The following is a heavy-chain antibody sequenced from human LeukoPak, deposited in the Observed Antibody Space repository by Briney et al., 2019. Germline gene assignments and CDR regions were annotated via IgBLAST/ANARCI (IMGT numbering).Heavy chain of an antibody. CDR1: GFTFSSYW. Sequence: GGYLRLSCAASGFTFSSYWMTWVRQAPGQGLEWVANIKQDGSEKYSVDSVKGRFTISRDNAKNSLYLQMNSLRAEDTAVYYCARPHPHLVVVPAAADHWRQGTLVTVSS. CDR3: ARPHPHLVVVPAAADH. J-gene: IGHJ4*02. V-gene: IGHV3-7*01. D-gene: IGHD2-2*01. CDR2: IKQDGSEK.